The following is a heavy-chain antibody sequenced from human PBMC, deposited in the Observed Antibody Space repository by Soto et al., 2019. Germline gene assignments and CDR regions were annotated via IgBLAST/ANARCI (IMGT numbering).Heavy chain of an antibody. D-gene: IGHD6-19*01. J-gene: IGHJ3*02. CDR2: IKQDGSEK. CDR3: ARDHSPYTIAVAGTDAFDI. CDR1: GFTFSSYW. V-gene: IGHV3-7*03. Sequence: GGSLRLSCAASGFTFSSYWMSWVRQAPGKGLEWVANIKQDGSEKYYVDSVKGRFTISRDNAKNSLYLQMNSLRAEDTAVYYCARDHSPYTIAVAGTDAFDIWGQGTMVTVSS.